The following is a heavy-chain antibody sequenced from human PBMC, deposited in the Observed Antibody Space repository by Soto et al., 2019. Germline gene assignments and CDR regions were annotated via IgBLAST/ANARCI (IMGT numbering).Heavy chain of an antibody. CDR2: IYPGDSDT. CDR1: GYSFTSYW. Sequence: GESLKISCKGSGYSFTSYWIGWVRRMPGKGLEWMGIIYPGDSDTRYSPSFQGQVTISADKSISTAYLQWSSLKASDTAMYYCARLVTYCSGGSCYRDYDAFDIWGQGPMVTVSS. D-gene: IGHD2-15*01. J-gene: IGHJ3*02. CDR3: ARLVTYCSGGSCYRDYDAFDI. V-gene: IGHV5-51*01.